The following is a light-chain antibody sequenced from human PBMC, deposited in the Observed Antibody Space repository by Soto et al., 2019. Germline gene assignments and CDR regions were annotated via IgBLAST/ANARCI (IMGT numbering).Light chain of an antibody. CDR1: QSIGIS. CDR2: KAS. Sequence: DIQMTQSPSTLSASVGDRVTITCRASQSIGISLAWYQQKPGKAPNLLIYKASTLESGVPSRFSGSGSGTEFPLTVSSPQPDDFATYYCQEYSLYPWTFGQGTKVESK. J-gene: IGKJ1*01. CDR3: QEYSLYPWT. V-gene: IGKV1-5*03.